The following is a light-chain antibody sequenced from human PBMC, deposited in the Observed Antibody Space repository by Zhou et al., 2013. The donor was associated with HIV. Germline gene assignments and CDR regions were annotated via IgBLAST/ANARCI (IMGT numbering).Light chain of an antibody. V-gene: IGKV2D-29*01. CDR1: QSLLDSGGKTY. J-gene: IGKJ1*01. CDR3: MQSIEHPRT. CDR2: EVS. Sequence: VMTQSPLSLPVTPGQPASISCKSSQSLLDSGGKTYLYWYLQKAGQPPQLLINEVSNRFYGVPDRFSGSGSVTDFTLRISRVEAEDVGIYYCMQSIEHPRTFGQGTKVEIK.